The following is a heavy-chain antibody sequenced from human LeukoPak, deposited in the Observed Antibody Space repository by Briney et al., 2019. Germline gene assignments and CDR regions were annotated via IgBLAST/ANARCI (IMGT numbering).Heavy chain of an antibody. J-gene: IGHJ6*03. CDR3: ARDEDTMVRGVWYYYMDV. V-gene: IGHV3-21*01. Sequence: GGSLRLSCAASGFTFSSYSMNWVRQAPGKGLEWVSSISSSSSYIYYADSVKGRFTTSRDNAKNSLYLQMNSLRAEDTAVYYCARDEDTMVRGVWYYYMDVWGKGTTVTVSS. CDR2: ISSSSSYI. CDR1: GFTFSSYS. D-gene: IGHD3-10*01.